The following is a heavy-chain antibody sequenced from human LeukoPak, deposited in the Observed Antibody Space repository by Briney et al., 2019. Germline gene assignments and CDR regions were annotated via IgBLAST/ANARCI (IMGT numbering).Heavy chain of an antibody. CDR2: ISYDGSNK. J-gene: IGHJ4*02. CDR3: AKDQSGSSHREYYFDC. Sequence: GGSLRLSCAASGFTFSSYGMHWVRQAPGKGLEWVAVISYDGSNKYYADSVKGRFTISRDNSKNTLYLQMNSLREEDTAVYYCAKDQSGSSHREYYFDCWGQGTLVTVSS. CDR1: GFTFSSYG. D-gene: IGHD1-26*01. V-gene: IGHV3-30*18.